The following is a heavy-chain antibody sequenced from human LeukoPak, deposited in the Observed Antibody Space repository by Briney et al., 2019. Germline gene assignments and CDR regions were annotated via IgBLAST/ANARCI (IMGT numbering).Heavy chain of an antibody. V-gene: IGHV3-21*01. CDR2: ISSSSSYI. CDR1: GFTFSSYS. D-gene: IGHD6-13*01. CDR3: ARDQGTANDY. J-gene: IGHJ4*02. Sequence: GGSLRLSCAASGFTFSSYSMNWVRQAPGKGLEWVSSISSSSSYIYYADSVKGRFTISRDNAKNSLYLQMISLRAEDTAVYYCARDQGTANDYWGQGTLVTVSS.